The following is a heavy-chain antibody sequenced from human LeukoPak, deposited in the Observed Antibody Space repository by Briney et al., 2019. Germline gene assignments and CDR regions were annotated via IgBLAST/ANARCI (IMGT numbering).Heavy chain of an antibody. CDR2: INPNSGGT. CDR1: GYTFTGYY. D-gene: IGHD1-26*01. J-gene: IGHJ4*02. CDR3: ARPYFQWELRY. V-gene: IGHV1-2*02. Sequence: ASVKVSCKASGYTFTGYYIHWVRQAPGQGLEWMGWINPNSGGTNYAQKFQGRVTMTRDTSISTVYMEMSRLRYDDTAVYYCARPYFQWELRYWGPGTLVTVSS.